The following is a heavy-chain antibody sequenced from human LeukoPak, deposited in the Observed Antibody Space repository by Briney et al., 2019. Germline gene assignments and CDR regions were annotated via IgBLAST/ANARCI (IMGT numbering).Heavy chain of an antibody. J-gene: IGHJ4*02. V-gene: IGHV1-69*05. Sequence: SVKVSCKASGGTFSSYAISWVRQAPGQGLEWMGGIIPIFGTANYAQKFQGRVTITTDESTSTAYMELSSLRSEDTAVYYCARDPQGGDFWSGYYGDWGQGALVTVSS. CDR1: GGTFSSYA. CDR3: ARDPQGGDFWSGYYGD. D-gene: IGHD3-3*01. CDR2: IIPIFGTA.